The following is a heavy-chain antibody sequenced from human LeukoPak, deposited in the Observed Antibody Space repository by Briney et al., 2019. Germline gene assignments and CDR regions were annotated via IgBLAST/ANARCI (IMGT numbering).Heavy chain of an antibody. V-gene: IGHV4-39*01. CDR2: IYYSGST. J-gene: IGHJ3*02. Sequence: SETLSLTCTVSGGSISSGSYYWGWIRQPPGKGLGWIGSIYYSGSTYYNPSLKSRVTISVDTSKNQFSLKLSSVTAAGTAVYYCASPALLGEEGAFDIWGQGTMVTVSS. CDR3: ASPALLGEEGAFDI. D-gene: IGHD3-10*01. CDR1: GGSISSGSYY.